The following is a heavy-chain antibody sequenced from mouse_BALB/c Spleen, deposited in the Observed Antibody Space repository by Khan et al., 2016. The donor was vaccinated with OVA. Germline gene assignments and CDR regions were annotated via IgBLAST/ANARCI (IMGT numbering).Heavy chain of an antibody. Sequence: VQLQESGAELATPGASVKMSCKASGYTFTNYWILWVKQRPGQGLEWIGYINPSTGYTEYNQNFKDKATLTADKSSSTAYMQLSSLTSEDSADYYCARRGLRWDFDYWGQGTTLTVSS. CDR3: ARRGLRWDFDY. CDR2: INPSTGYT. V-gene: IGHV1-4*01. CDR1: GYTFTNYW. D-gene: IGHD1-1*01. J-gene: IGHJ2*01.